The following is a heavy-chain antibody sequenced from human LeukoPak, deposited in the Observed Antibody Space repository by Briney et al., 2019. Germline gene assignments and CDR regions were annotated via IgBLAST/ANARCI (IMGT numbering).Heavy chain of an antibody. D-gene: IGHD6-13*01. J-gene: IGHJ4*02. CDR2: ISGSGDST. CDR3: AKGSSSSRPYYFDY. V-gene: IGHV3-23*01. CDR1: GFTFSTYV. Sequence: PWGSLRLSCAASGFTFSTYVMSWVRQAPEKGLEWVSAISGSGDSTYYVDSVKGRFTISRDNSKTTLYLQMNSLRAEDTAVYYCAKGSSSSRPYYFDYWGQGTLVTVSS.